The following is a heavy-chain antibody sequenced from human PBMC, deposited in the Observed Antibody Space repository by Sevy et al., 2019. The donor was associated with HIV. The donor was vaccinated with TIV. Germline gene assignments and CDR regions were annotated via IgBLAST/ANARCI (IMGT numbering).Heavy chain of an antibody. CDR1: GGSFSGYY. D-gene: IGHD3-22*01. V-gene: IGHV4-34*01. CDR2: INHSGST. J-gene: IGHJ6*02. CDR3: ARGRRRDSSGYYYYYYYGMDV. Sequence: SETLSLTCAVYGGSFSGYYWSWIRQPPGKGLEWIGEINHSGSTNYNPSLKSRVTISVDTSKNQFSLMLSSVTAADTAVYYCARGRRRDSSGYYYYYYYGMDVWGQGTTVTVSS.